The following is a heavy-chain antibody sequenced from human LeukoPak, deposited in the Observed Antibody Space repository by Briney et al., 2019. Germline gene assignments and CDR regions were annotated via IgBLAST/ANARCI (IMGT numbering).Heavy chain of an antibody. CDR2: INPNSGGT. Sequence: ASVKVSFKASGYTFTAYYIHWVRQAPGQGLEWMGWINPNSGGTEYAQKFQGRVTLTRDTSISTAYMELSRLRSDDTAVYYCASFYAPDRGIESQNLVTVYWGQGTQVSVSS. CDR3: ASFYAPDRGIESQNLVTVY. D-gene: IGHD2/OR15-2a*01. J-gene: IGHJ4*02. V-gene: IGHV1-2*02. CDR1: GYTFTAYY.